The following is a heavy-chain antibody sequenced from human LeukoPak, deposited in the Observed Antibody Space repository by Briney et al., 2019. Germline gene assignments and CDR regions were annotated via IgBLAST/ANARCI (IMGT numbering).Heavy chain of an antibody. CDR3: ARGRGLDTAMVPYYYYYMDV. D-gene: IGHD5-18*01. V-gene: IGHV1-8*02. CDR1: GYTFTSYG. CDR2: MNPNSGNT. J-gene: IGHJ6*03. Sequence: ASVKVSCKASGYTFTSYGISWVRQATGQGLEWMGWMNPNSGNTGYAQKFQGRVTMTRNTSISTAYMELSSLRSEDTAVYYCARGRGLDTAMVPYYYYYMDVWGKGTTVTISS.